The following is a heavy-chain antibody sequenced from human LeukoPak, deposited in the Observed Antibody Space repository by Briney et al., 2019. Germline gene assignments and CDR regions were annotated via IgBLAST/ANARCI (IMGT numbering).Heavy chain of an antibody. J-gene: IGHJ3*02. V-gene: IGHV3-30*04. CDR1: GFTFSSYA. CDR2: ISYDGSNK. Sequence: PGGSLRLSCAASGFTFSSYAMHWVRQAPGKGLEWVAVISYDGSNKYYADSVKGRFTISRDNSKNTLYLQMNSLRAEDTAVYYCARVSRSYDEDYDAFDIWGQGTMVTVSS. CDR3: ARVSRSYDEDYDAFDI. D-gene: IGHD5-18*01.